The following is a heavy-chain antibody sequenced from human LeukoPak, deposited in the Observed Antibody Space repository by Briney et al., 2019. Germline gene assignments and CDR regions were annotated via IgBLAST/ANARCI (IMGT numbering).Heavy chain of an antibody. CDR1: GFTFSGYA. D-gene: IGHD3-22*01. J-gene: IGHJ3*02. V-gene: IGHV3-23*01. CDR3: AKDYGYYYDSSGYYYGDDAFDI. CDR2: ISGSGGST. Sequence: PGGSLRLSCAASGFTFSGYAMSWVRQAPGKGLEWVSAISGSGGSTYYADSVKGRFTISRDNSKNTLYLQMNSLRAEDTAVYYCAKDYGYYYDSSGYYYGDDAFDIWGQGTMVTVSS.